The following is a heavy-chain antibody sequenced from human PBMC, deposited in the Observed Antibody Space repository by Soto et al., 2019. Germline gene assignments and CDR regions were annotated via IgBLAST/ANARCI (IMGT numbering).Heavy chain of an antibody. V-gene: IGHV3-23*01. Sequence: GESLKISCAASGFTFSSYAMSWVRQAPGKGLEWVSAISGSGGSTYYADSVKGRFTISRDNSKNTLYLQMNSLRAEDTAVYYCAKALPHSAYSSGRGGYYYYGMDVWGQGTTVTVSS. D-gene: IGHD6-19*01. CDR3: AKALPHSAYSSGRGGYYYYGMDV. CDR2: ISGSGGST. J-gene: IGHJ6*02. CDR1: GFTFSSYA.